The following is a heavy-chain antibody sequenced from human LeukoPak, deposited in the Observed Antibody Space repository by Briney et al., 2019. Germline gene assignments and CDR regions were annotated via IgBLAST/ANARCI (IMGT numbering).Heavy chain of an antibody. CDR3: ARDCKARTGSYYGGSPDY. D-gene: IGHD3-10*01. CDR1: GYTFRSYG. J-gene: IGHJ4*02. CDR2: INPNSGGT. V-gene: IGHV1-2*02. Sequence: ASVKVSCKASGYTFRSYGISWVRQAPGQGLEWMGWINPNSGGTNYAQKFQGRVTMTRDTSISTAYMELSRLRSDDTAVYYCARDCKARTGSYYGGSPDYWGQGTLVTVSS.